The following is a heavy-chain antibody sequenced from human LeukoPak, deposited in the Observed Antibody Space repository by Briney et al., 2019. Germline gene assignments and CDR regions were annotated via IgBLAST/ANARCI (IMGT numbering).Heavy chain of an antibody. D-gene: IGHD5-18*01. Sequence: SVKVSCKASGGTFSSYAISWVRQAPGQGLEWMGGIIPIFGTANYAQKFQGRVTITTDESTSTVYMELSSLRSEDTAVYYCASGDTAMGRPFDYWGQGTLVTVSS. CDR3: ASGDTAMGRPFDY. V-gene: IGHV1-69*05. CDR2: IIPIFGTA. CDR1: GGTFSSYA. J-gene: IGHJ4*02.